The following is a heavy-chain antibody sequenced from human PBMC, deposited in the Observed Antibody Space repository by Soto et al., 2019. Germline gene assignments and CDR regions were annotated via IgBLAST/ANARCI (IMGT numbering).Heavy chain of an antibody. CDR1: GFTVSSNY. Sequence: EVQLVESGGGLIQPGGSLRLSFAASGFTVSSNYMSWVRQAPGKGLEWVSVIYSGGSTYYADSVKGRFTISRDNSKNTLYLQMNSPRAEDTAVYYCARDRVESGYPEYFQHWGQGTLVTVSS. CDR3: ARDRVESGYPEYFQH. CDR2: IYSGGST. V-gene: IGHV3-53*01. J-gene: IGHJ1*01. D-gene: IGHD3-22*01.